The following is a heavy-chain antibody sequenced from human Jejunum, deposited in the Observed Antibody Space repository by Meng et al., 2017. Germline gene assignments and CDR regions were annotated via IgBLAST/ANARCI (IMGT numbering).Heavy chain of an antibody. J-gene: IGHJ1*01. D-gene: IGHD5-24*01. CDR1: GYTFTGYY. V-gene: IGHV1-2*02. Sequence: ASVKVSCKTSGYTFTGYYLHWVRQAPGQGLEWMGWINCNNGGTNYAQKFQGRVTMARDTSTTTAYMELDSLRSDDTAVYYCARGFCTSNGYYNYLQYWGQGTLVTVSS. CDR2: INCNNGGT. CDR3: ARGFCTSNGYYNYLQY.